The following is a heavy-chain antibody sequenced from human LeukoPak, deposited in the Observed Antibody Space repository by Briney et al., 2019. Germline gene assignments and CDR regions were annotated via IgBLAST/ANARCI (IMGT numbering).Heavy chain of an antibody. D-gene: IGHD4-17*01. V-gene: IGHV3-53*01. CDR2: IFPDGRT. CDR1: GLTVTDNY. J-gene: IGHJ4*02. Sequence: PGGSLRLSCSASGLTVTDNYMSWVRQAPGKGLEWVSVIFPDGRTYHSDSLKGRFTISRDKSKNTVLLQINSLRADDTALYHCARTNPVYGDFDYWGQGVLVTVSS. CDR3: ARTNPVYGDFDY.